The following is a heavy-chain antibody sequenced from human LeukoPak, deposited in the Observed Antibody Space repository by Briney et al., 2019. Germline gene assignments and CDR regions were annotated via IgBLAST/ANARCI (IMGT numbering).Heavy chain of an antibody. CDR3: AREAYSGSFDY. D-gene: IGHD1-26*01. J-gene: IGHJ4*02. CDR1: GFTFSSYW. CDR2: ISSSSSYI. V-gene: IGHV3-21*01. Sequence: GGSLRLSCAASGFTFSSYWMHWVRQAPGKGLEWVSSISSSSSYIYYADSVKGRFTISRDNAKNSLYLQMNSLRAEDTAVYYCAREAYSGSFDYWGQGTLVTVSS.